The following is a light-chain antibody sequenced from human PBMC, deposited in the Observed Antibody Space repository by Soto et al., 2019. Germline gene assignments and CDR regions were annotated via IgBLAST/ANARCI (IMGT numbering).Light chain of an antibody. CDR3: NSYVGSNNYV. V-gene: IGLV2-8*01. CDR1: ASDIGRYNY. J-gene: IGLJ1*01. CDR2: EVT. Sequence: QSVLTQPPSASGSPGQSVTISCIGTASDIGRYNYVSWYQHHPGKAPKLIIYEVTKRPSGAPDRFSGSKSGNTASLTVSGLQADDEADYYCNSYVGSNNYVFGTGTRSPS.